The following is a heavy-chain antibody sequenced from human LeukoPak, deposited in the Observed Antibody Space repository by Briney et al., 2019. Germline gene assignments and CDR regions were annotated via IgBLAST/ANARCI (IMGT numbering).Heavy chain of an antibody. Sequence: PSETLSLTCTVSGGSISSGGYYWSWIRQHPGKGLEWIGYIYYSGSTYYNPSLKSRVTISADTSKNQFSLKLSSVTASDTAVYYCASSSETTVVTDYWGQGTLVTVSS. D-gene: IGHD4-23*01. CDR2: IYYSGST. J-gene: IGHJ4*02. CDR1: GGSISSGGYY. V-gene: IGHV4-31*03. CDR3: ASSSETTVVTDY.